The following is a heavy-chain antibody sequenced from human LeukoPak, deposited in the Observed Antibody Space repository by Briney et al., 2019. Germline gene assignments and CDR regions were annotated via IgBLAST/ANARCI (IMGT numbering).Heavy chain of an antibody. D-gene: IGHD4-23*01. CDR2: IYYSGST. J-gene: IGHJ2*01. Sequence: KPSETLSLTCTVSGGSISSSSYYWGWIRQPPGKGLEWIGSIYYSGSTYYNPSLKSRVTISVDTSKNQFSLKLSSVTAADTAVYYCARGAAMVVRKGPYWYFDLWGRGTLVTVSS. V-gene: IGHV4-39*01. CDR1: GGSISSSSYY. CDR3: ARGAAMVVRKGPYWYFDL.